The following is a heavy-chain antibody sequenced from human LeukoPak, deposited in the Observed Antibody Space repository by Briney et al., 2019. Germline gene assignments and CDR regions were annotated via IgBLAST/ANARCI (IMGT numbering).Heavy chain of an antibody. D-gene: IGHD3-10*01. CDR2: TYYRSRWGN. CDR1: GDSVSNNIAT. Sequence: SQTLSLACAISGDSVSNNIATWNWVRQSPSRGLEWLGRTYYRSRWGNDYAISVKGRITINPDTSRNQFSLKLNSVTPDDAAVYYCVRDSDDYYWALDFWGQGTTVTVSS. CDR3: VRDSDDYYWALDF. V-gene: IGHV6-1*01. J-gene: IGHJ4*02.